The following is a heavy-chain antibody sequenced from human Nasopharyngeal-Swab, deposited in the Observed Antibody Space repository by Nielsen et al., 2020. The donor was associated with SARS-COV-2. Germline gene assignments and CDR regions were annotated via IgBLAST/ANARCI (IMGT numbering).Heavy chain of an antibody. CDR3: ARDSLGPDYYDSSGYSDY. J-gene: IGHJ4*02. CDR2: IWYDGSNK. V-gene: IGHV3-33*01. CDR1: GFTFSSYG. Sequence: GESLKISCAASGFTFSSYGMHWVRQAPGKGLEWVAVIWYDGSNKYYADSVKGRFTISRDNSKKTLYLQMNSLRAEDTAVYYCARDSLGPDYYDSSGYSDYWGQGTLVTVSS. D-gene: IGHD3-22*01.